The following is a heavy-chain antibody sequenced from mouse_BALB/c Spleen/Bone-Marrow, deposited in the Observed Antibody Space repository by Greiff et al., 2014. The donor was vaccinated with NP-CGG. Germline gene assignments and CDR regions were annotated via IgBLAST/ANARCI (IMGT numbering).Heavy chain of an antibody. V-gene: IGHV5-4*02. CDR2: ISDGGSYT. CDR1: GFTFSDYY. CDR3: ANYYGSTWFAY. D-gene: IGHD1-1*01. Sequence: EVMLVESGGGLVKPGGSLKLSCAAFGFTFSDYYMYWVRQTPEKRLEWVATISDGGSYTYYPDSVKGRFTISRDNAKNNLYLQMSSLKSEDTAMYYCANYYGSTWFAYWGQGTLVTVSA. J-gene: IGHJ3*01.